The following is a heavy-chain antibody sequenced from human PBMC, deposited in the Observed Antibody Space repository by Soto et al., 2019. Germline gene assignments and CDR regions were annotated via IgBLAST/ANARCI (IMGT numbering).Heavy chain of an antibody. V-gene: IGHV4-59*08. CDR3: ARHDRYSGYGYFDY. CDR2: IYYSGST. CDR1: GGSISSYY. J-gene: IGHJ4*02. D-gene: IGHD5-12*01. Sequence: SETLSLTCTVSGGSISSYYWSWIRQPPGKGLEWIGYIYYSGSTNYNPSLKSRVTISVDTSKNQFSLKLSSVTAADTAVYYCARHDRYSGYGYFDYWGQGTLVTVSS.